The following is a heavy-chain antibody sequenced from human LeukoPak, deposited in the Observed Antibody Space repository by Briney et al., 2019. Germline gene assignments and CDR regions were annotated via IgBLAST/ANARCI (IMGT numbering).Heavy chain of an antibody. CDR2: IHHSGST. CDR3: ARVVYPRRAFDI. D-gene: IGHD5/OR15-5a*01. J-gene: IGHJ3*02. Sequence: SETLSLTCIVSGYSISSGYYWGWIRQPPGKGLEWIGNIHHSGSTYYNPSLKSRVTISVDRSKNQFSLKLSSVTAADTAVYYCARVVYPRRAFDIWGQGTMVTVSS. CDR1: GYSISSGYY. V-gene: IGHV4-38-2*02.